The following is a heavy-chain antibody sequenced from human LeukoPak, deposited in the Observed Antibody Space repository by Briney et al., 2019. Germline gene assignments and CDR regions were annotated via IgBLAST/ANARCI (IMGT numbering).Heavy chain of an antibody. V-gene: IGHV3-43*01. CDR2: ISWDGGTT. CDR1: GFTFQYDT. D-gene: IGHD1-26*01. J-gene: IGHJ4*02. CDR3: ASGGIYYGAAFDF. Sequence: GGSLRLSCAASGFTFQYDTMHWVRQPPGKGLEWVSLISWDGGTTYYADSVKGRFTISRDNAKNSLYLQMNSLRAEDTALYYCASGGIYYGAAFDFWGQGTLVTVSS.